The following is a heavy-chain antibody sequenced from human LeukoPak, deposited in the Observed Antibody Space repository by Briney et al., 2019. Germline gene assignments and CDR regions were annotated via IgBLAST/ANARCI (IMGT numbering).Heavy chain of an antibody. D-gene: IGHD1-1*01. V-gene: IGHV1-2*04. Sequence: SVKVSCKASGYTFTGYYMHWVRQAPGQGLECIGWINPNSGGTNYAQKFQGWVTMTRDTSISTAYMELSRLRSDDTAVYYCARESRANNWNDEWYWFDPWGQGTLVTVSS. J-gene: IGHJ5*02. CDR3: ARESRANNWNDEWYWFDP. CDR2: INPNSGGT. CDR1: GYTFTGYY.